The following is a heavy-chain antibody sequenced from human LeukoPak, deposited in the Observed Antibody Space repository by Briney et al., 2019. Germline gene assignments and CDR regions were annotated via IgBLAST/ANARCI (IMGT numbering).Heavy chain of an antibody. CDR2: IYHSGST. V-gene: IGHV4-38-2*02. CDR3: ARARWLLYAFDI. CDR1: AYSISSGYY. J-gene: IGHJ3*02. Sequence: SETLSLTCTVSAYSISSGYYWGWIRQPPGKGLEWIGSIYHSGSTYYNPSLKSRVTISVDTSKNQFSLKLSSVTAADTAGYYCARARWLLYAFDIWGQGTMVTVSS. D-gene: IGHD5-24*01.